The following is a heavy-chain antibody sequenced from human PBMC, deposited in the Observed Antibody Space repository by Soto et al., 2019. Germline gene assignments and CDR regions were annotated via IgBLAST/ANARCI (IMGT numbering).Heavy chain of an antibody. V-gene: IGHV4-31*03. CDR1: GGSISSGGYY. D-gene: IGHD1-26*01. Sequence: QVQLQESGPGLVKPSQTLSLTCTVSGGSISSGGYYWSWIRQHPGKGLEWIGYIYYSGSTSYNPSLKRRVTISADPSDNQSSLKPSSVTAADTAVYDCARSVGPDAFDIWGQVTMVTVAS. CDR3: ARSVGPDAFDI. CDR2: IYYSGST. J-gene: IGHJ3*02.